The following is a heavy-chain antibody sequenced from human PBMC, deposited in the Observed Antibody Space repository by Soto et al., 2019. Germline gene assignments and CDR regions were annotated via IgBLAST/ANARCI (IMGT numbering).Heavy chain of an antibody. V-gene: IGHV3-53*04. CDR2: IYSGGDT. CDR1: GFAVRHNY. Sequence: EVQLVESGGGLVQPGGSLRLSCTASGFAVRHNYMTWVRQAPGKGLEWVSLIYSGGDTAYADSVKGRFTISRHTSQNTLYLQINSLSAEDTAVYYCARKTDSIPSGGDVWGKGTAVTVSS. D-gene: IGHD3-10*01. J-gene: IGHJ6*04. CDR3: ARKTDSIPSGGDV.